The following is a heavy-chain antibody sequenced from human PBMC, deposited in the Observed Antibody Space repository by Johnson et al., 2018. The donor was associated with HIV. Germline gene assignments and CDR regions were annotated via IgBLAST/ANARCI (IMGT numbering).Heavy chain of an antibody. J-gene: IGHJ3*02. D-gene: IGHD1-7*01. CDR3: AKDMGGNLNYDAFDI. CDR2: ISWDSGNI. CDR1: GFTVSSNY. Sequence: LVESGGGVVQPGGSLRLSCAASGFTVSSNYMSWVRQAPGNGLEWVSGISWDSGNIGYADSVKGRFSISRDSAKNSLYLQMSSLSAEDTALYYCAKDMGGNLNYDAFDIWGQGTMVTVSS. V-gene: IGHV3-9*01.